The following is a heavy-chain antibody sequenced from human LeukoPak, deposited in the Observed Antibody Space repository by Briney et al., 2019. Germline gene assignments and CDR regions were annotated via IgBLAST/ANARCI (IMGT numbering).Heavy chain of an antibody. CDR1: GFTLSNAW. V-gene: IGHV3-15*01. CDR2: IKSKTDGEIT. J-gene: IGHJ4*02. CDR3: ITGPN. Sequence: PGRSLRLSCAASGFTLSNAWMNWVRKAPGKGLDWFGRIKSKTDGEITDYAAPVNGRFTISSDDSKTTGYRQTNTLRIEDLAVYYCITGPNGGLGTLVTVSS.